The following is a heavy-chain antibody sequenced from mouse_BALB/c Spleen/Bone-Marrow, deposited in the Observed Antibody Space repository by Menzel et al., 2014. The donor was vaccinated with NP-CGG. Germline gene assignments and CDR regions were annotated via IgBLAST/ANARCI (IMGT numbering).Heavy chain of an antibody. V-gene: IGHV2-6-7*01. D-gene: IGHD2-4*01. CDR2: IWGDGST. J-gene: IGHJ4*01. Sequence: QVQLQQSGLGLVAPSQSLSITCTVSGFSLXGYGVSWVRQSPGKGLEWLGMIWGDGSTDYNSALKSRLSISKDNSKSQVFLKMNSLQTDDTARYYCARDSFLITRALDYWGQGTSVTVSS. CDR1: GFSLXGYG. CDR3: ARDSFLITRALDY.